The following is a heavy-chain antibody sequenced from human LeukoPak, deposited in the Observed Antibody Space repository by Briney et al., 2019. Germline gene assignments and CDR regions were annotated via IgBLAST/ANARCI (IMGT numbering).Heavy chain of an antibody. D-gene: IGHD3-3*01. J-gene: IGHJ3*02. CDR1: GFTFSSYA. V-gene: IGHV3-30-3*01. CDR3: ARTYDFGRGPPGDAFDN. Sequence: PGRSLRLSCAASGFTFSSYAMHWVRQAPGKGLEWVAVISYDGSNKYYADSVQGRFTISRDDARESVFLQMDGLRVDDTAVYYCARTYDFGRGPPGDAFDNWGPGTWVIVSA. CDR2: ISYDGSNK.